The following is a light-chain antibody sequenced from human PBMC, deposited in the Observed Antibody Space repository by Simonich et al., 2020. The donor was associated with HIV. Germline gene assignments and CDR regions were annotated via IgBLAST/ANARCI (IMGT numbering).Light chain of an antibody. V-gene: IGKV3-11*01. Sequence: EIVMTQSPATLSVSPGERATLSCRASQSVSSNLAWYQQKPGQAPRLLIYDASNRATGIPARFSVSGSGTDFTLTISSLEPEDFAVYYCQQRSNWPPKFTFGPGTKVDIK. CDR1: QSVSSN. J-gene: IGKJ3*01. CDR3: QQRSNWPPKFT. CDR2: DAS.